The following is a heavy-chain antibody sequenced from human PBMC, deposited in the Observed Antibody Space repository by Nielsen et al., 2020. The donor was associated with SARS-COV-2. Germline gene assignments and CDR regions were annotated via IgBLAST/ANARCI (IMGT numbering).Heavy chain of an antibody. V-gene: IGHV3-9*01. J-gene: IGHJ6*02. CDR2: FSWNSGSI. CDR1: GFTLDDNA. CDR3: AKGDGYDSSADV. D-gene: IGHD3-22*01. Sequence: SLKISCAASGFTLDDNAIPWVRKAQGKGLEWAPGFSWNSGSIGYADSVKGRFTISRDNAKNSLYLQMNSLRAEDTALYYCAKGDGYDSSADVWGQGTTVTVSS.